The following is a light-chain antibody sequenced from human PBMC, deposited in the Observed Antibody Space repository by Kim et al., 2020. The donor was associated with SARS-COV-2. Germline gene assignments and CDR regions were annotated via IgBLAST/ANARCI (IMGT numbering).Light chain of an antibody. CDR3: QQRSGWPLT. J-gene: IGKJ4*01. CDR1: QSVSSY. CDR2: HTS. V-gene: IGKV3-11*01. Sequence: EVVLTQSPATLSLSPGERATLSCRASQSVSSYLAWYQQKPGQAPRLLIYHTSNRATGIPARFSGSGSGTDFTLTISSLEPEDFAVYYCQQRSGWPLTFGGGTKVEIK.